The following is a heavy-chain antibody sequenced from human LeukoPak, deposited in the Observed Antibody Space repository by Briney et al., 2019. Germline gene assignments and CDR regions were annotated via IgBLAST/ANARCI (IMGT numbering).Heavy chain of an antibody. Sequence: SETLSLTCTVSGGSISSYCWSWLRQPPGKGLEWHGYIYYSGSTNYKPSLKSRVTISVDTSKNQFSLKLSSVTAADTAVYYCARLFYDSSSVDYWGQGTLVTVSS. J-gene: IGHJ4*02. V-gene: IGHV4-59*01. CDR2: IYYSGST. CDR3: ARLFYDSSSVDY. CDR1: GGSISSYC. D-gene: IGHD3-22*01.